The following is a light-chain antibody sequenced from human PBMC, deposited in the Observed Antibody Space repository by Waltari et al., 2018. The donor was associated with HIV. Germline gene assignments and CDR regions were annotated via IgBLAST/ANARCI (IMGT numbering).Light chain of an antibody. CDR2: GNS. CDR1: RPNIGAGCD. CDR3: QSYDRRRSNWV. Sequence: QSVLTQPPPVSGAPGQRVPIPCTGSRPNIGAGCDGQRYQQLPRTAPTPLIYGNSNRPSGVPDRFAGSKSGTSASLAISGLQPDDETDYCCQSYDRRRSNWVFGGGTKLTVL. J-gene: IGLJ3*02. V-gene: IGLV1-40*01.